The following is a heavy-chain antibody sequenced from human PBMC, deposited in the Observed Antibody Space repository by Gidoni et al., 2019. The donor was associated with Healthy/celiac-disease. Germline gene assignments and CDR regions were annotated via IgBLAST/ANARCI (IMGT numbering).Heavy chain of an antibody. CDR3: AKGPDYGGNFFQH. CDR1: GFTFSSYG. Sequence: QVQLVESGGGVVQPGRSLRLSCAASGFTFSSYGMHWVRQAPGKGLEWVAVISYDGSNKYYADSGKGRFTISRDNSKNTLYLQMNSLRAEDTAVYYCAKGPDYGGNFFQHWGQGTLVTVSS. CDR2: ISYDGSNK. D-gene: IGHD4-17*01. V-gene: IGHV3-30*18. J-gene: IGHJ1*01.